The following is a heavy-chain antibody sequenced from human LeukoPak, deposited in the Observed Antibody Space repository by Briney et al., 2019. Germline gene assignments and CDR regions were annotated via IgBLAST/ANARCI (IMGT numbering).Heavy chain of an antibody. D-gene: IGHD4-17*01. J-gene: IGHJ2*01. Sequence: SETLSLTCTVSDGFITNYYWSWVRQPPGKGLEFIGYVHYSGTTNYNPSLRSRVTISVDTSKNQFSLKLSSVTAADTAVYYCARHGADYGDYWYFDLWGRGTLVTVSS. CDR1: DGFITNYY. V-gene: IGHV4-59*08. CDR2: VHYSGTT. CDR3: ARHGADYGDYWYFDL.